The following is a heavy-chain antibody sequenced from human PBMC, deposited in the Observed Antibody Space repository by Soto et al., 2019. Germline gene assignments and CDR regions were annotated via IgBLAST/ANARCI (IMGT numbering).Heavy chain of an antibody. Sequence: EASVKVSCKASGGTFSSYTISWVRQAPGQGLEWMGRIIPILGIANYAQKFQGRVTITADKSTSTAYMELSSLRSEDTAVYYCARDDCSGGSCYPGVRAFDIWGQGTMVTVSS. CDR3: ARDDCSGGSCYPGVRAFDI. J-gene: IGHJ3*02. CDR2: IIPILGIA. CDR1: GGTFSSYT. V-gene: IGHV1-69*04. D-gene: IGHD2-15*01.